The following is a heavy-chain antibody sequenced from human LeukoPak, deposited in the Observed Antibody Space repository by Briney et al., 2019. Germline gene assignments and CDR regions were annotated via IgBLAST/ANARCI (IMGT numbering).Heavy chain of an antibody. V-gene: IGHV3-48*01. CDR1: GFTFSSYA. J-gene: IGHJ4*02. Sequence: GGSLRLSCAASGFTFSSYAMNWVRQAPGKGLEWVSYISGGSSTRYYADSVKGRFSISRDNAKNSLYLQMNSLRAEDTAVYYCASALVVTAVDYWGQGTLVTVSS. D-gene: IGHD2-21*02. CDR2: ISGGSSTR. CDR3: ASALVVTAVDY.